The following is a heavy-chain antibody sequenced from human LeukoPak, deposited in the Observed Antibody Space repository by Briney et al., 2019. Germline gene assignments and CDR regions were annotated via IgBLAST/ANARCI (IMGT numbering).Heavy chain of an antibody. D-gene: IGHD6-13*01. CDR3: AREIDEGAAADYPDAFDI. Sequence: PSETLSLTCTVSGGSISSGGYYWSWIRQPPGKGLEWIGYIYHSGSTYYNPSLKSRVTISVDRSKNQFSLKLSSVTAADTAVYYCAREIDEGAAADYPDAFDIWGQGTMVTVSS. J-gene: IGHJ3*02. CDR1: GGSISSGGYY. CDR2: IYHSGST. V-gene: IGHV4-30-2*01.